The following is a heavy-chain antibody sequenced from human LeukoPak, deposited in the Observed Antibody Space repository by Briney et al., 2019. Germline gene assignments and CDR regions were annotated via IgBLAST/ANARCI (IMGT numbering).Heavy chain of an antibody. V-gene: IGHV3-9*03. J-gene: IGHJ4*02. CDR2: ISWNSGSI. Sequence: GGSLRLSCAASGFTFDDYAMHWVRQVPGKGLEWVSGISWNSGSIGYADSVKGRFTISRDNAKNSLYLQMNSLRAEDMALYYCAKGQARRTGTQPYYFDHWGQGTLVTVSS. CDR3: AKGQARRTGTQPYYFDH. CDR1: GFTFDDYA. D-gene: IGHD1-14*01.